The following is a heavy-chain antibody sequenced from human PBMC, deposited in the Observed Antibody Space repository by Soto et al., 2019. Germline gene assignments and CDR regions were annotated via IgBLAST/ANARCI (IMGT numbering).Heavy chain of an antibody. V-gene: IGHV3-23*01. CDR1: GFTFSKYA. CDR3: ATPPPGFLHFWEGFGS. Sequence: EVQLLASGGDLVQPGGSLRLSCAASGFTFSKYALSWVRQAPGKGLEWVSGVSHTGDKTYYADSVKGRFTISRDNSKDTLHLQINSLEAEDTALYYCATPPPGFLHFWEGFGSWGQGTVVTVSS. CDR2: VSHTGDKT. D-gene: IGHD3-3*02. J-gene: IGHJ4*02.